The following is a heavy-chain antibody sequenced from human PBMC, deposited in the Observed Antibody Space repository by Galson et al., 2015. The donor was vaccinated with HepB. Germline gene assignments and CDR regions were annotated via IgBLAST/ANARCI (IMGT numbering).Heavy chain of an antibody. Sequence: SVKVSCKASKYTFSDYSMHWVRQAPGQGLEWMGGIVPMFGIQKYTQNFQGRVTFTADKSATTVYMEMSSLRSEDTAVYYCARRGVGGNTLDPNEPLDYWDQGTLVIVSS. CDR2: IVPMFGIQ. D-gene: IGHD1-26*01. CDR3: ARRGVGGNTLDPNEPLDY. J-gene: IGHJ4*02. CDR1: KYTFSDYS. V-gene: IGHV1-69*10.